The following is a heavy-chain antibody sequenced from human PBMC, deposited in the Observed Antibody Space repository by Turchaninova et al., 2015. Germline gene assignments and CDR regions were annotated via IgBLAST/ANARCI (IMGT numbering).Heavy chain of an antibody. CDR1: GGSISSSSYY. V-gene: IGHV4-39*01. CDR3: ASRRIAVALWGGFDY. D-gene: IGHD6-19*01. J-gene: IGHJ4*02. Sequence: QLQLQESGPGLVKPSETLSLTCTVSGGSISSSSYYWGWIRQPPGKGLAWIGSIYYSWSTYYNPSLRSRFPISVDTSKNQFSLTLSSGSAAEPAGYYCASRRIAVALWGGFDYWGQGTLVTVSS. CDR2: IYYSWST.